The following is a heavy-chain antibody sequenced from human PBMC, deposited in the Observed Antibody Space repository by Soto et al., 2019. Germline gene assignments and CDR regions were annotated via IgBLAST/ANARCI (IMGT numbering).Heavy chain of an antibody. V-gene: IGHV3-7*03. CDR2: IKHDGSET. Sequence: LRLSCAASGFTFNTFWMSWVRQSPGKGLEWVANIKHDGSETYYADSVKGRFTISRDNAKNSLFLQMSTLRTEDTAVYYCARDFATHCSGSTCYPYAYWGQGALVTVSS. CDR3: ARDFATHCSGSTCYPYAY. J-gene: IGHJ4*02. D-gene: IGHD2-15*01. CDR1: GFTFNTFW.